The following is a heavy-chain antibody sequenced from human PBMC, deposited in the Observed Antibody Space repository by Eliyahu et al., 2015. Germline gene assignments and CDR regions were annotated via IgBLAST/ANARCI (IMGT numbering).Heavy chain of an antibody. J-gene: IGHJ3*02. CDR1: GFSLSTSGMC. V-gene: IGHV2-70*15. CDR3: ARMNGIAAAEGAFDI. Sequence: QVTLRESGPALVKPTQTLTLTCTFSGFSLSTSGMCVSWIRQPPGKALEWLARIDWDDDKYYSTSLKTRLTISKDTSKNQVVLTMTNMDPVDTATYYCARMNGIAAAEGAFDIWGQGTMVTVSS. D-gene: IGHD6-13*01. CDR2: IDWDDDK.